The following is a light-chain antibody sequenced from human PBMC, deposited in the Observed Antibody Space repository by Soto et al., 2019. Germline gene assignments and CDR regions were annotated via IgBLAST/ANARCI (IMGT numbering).Light chain of an antibody. CDR3: QQYRMSPNT. J-gene: IGKJ5*01. CDR2: GAS. V-gene: IGKV3D-15*02. Sequence: EIVMTQSPATLSVSPGERATLSCRASQSLSSNLAWCQQKPGQAPRLLIYGASTRATGIPDRFSGSGSGTDFSLTIRGLKPEDFAVYYCQQYRMSPNTFGQGTRLEI. CDR1: QSLSSN.